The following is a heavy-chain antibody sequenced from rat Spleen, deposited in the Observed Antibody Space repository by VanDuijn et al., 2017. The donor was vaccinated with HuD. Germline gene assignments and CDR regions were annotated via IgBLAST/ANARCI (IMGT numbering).Heavy chain of an antibody. CDR2: MWSDGDT. J-gene: IGHJ4*01. CDR3: ARTYYYSGRGDYVMDA. V-gene: IGHV2-32*01. D-gene: IGHD1-1*01. CDR1: GFSLTSYH. Sequence: VQLIESGPGLVQPSQTLSLTCTVSGFSLTSYHVHWVRQPPGKGLEWMGVMWSDGDTSYNSALKSRLSISRDTSKSQVFLKMSSLQTEDTATYYCARTYYYSGRGDYVMDAWGQGASVTVSS.